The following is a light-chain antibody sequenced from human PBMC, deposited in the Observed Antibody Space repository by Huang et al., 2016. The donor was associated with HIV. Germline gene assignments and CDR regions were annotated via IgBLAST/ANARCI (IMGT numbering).Light chain of an antibody. V-gene: IGKV4-1*01. CDR1: QSVLSSSNNQKY. CDR3: QQYYSTPLT. CDR2: CAS. Sequence: DLVMTQSPDSLAVSLGERATINCKSSQSVLSSSNNQKYLAWYQQKPGQPPKLVLYCASARQPGVPDRFSRSGSGTNFTLPISSLQDEDVAVYYCQQYYSTPLTFGGGTKVEIK. J-gene: IGKJ4*01.